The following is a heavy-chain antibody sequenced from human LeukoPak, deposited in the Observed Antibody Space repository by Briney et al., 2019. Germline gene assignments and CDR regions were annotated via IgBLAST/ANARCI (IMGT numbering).Heavy chain of an antibody. CDR2: ISAYNGNT. CDR3: ARGAYYDILTGYSDFDY. J-gene: IGHJ4*02. CDR1: GGTFRSYA. Sequence: ASVKVSCKASGGTFRSYAITWVRQAPGQGLEWMGWISAYNGNTNYAQKLQGRVTMTTDTSTSTAYMELRSLRSDDTAVYYCARGAYYDILTGYSDFDYWGQGTLVTVSS. D-gene: IGHD3-9*01. V-gene: IGHV1-18*01.